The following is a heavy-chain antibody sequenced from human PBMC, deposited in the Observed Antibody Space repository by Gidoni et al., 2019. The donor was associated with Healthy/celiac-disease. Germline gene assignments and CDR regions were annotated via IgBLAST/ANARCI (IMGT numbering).Heavy chain of an antibody. CDR2: IRSKAYGGTT. Sequence: EVQLVESGGGLVQPGRSLRLSCTASGFTFGDYAMIWVRQAPGKGLEWVGVIRSKAYGGTTEYAAYVKGRFTISRDDSKSIAYLQMNSLKTEDTAVYYCTRVDLDYDFWSGYYHLLSFDYWGKGTLVTVSS. D-gene: IGHD3-3*01. CDR1: GFTFGDYA. V-gene: IGHV3-49*04. J-gene: IGHJ4*02. CDR3: TRVDLDYDFWSGYYHLLSFDY.